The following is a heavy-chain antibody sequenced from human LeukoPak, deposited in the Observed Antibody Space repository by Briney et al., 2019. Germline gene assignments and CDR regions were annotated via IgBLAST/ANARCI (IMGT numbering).Heavy chain of an antibody. CDR2: IYYSGST. Sequence: SETLSLTCTVSGGSISSSSYYWGWIRQPPGKGLEWIGSIYYSGSTYYNPSLKSRVTISVDTSKNQFSLKLSSVTAADTAVYYCARLQKYSGSYYSLYYYYYMDVWGKGTTVTISS. V-gene: IGHV4-39*01. D-gene: IGHD1-26*01. J-gene: IGHJ6*03. CDR1: GGSISSSSYY. CDR3: ARLQKYSGSYYSLYYYYYMDV.